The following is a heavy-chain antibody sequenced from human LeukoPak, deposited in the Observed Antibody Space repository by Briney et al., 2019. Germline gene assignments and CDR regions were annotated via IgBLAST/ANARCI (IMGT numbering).Heavy chain of an antibody. Sequence: ASVKVSCKASGYTLTDYYLHWVRQAPGQGLKWMGWINPNSGASHYAQSFQARVTMTRDTSIASSYMELTGLETDDTAVYYCARGRRILGGPENAGDFFDFWGQGSLVTVSS. J-gene: IGHJ4*01. D-gene: IGHD3-16*01. CDR3: ARGRRILGGPENAGDFFDF. CDR1: GYTLTDYY. V-gene: IGHV1-2*02. CDR2: INPNSGAS.